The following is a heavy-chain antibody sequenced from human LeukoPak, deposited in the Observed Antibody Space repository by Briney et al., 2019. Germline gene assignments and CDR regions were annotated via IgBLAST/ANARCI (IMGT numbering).Heavy chain of an antibody. Sequence: ASVTVSCKASGYTFTSYDINWVRQAPGQGLEWMGWMNPNSGNTGYPQKFQGRVTITRNTSISTAYMELSSLRSEDTAVYYCARVISTLYYYYMDVWGKGTTVTVSS. CDR1: GYTFTSYD. J-gene: IGHJ6*03. CDR2: MNPNSGNT. CDR3: ARVISTLYYYYMDV. D-gene: IGHD3-3*02. V-gene: IGHV1-8*03.